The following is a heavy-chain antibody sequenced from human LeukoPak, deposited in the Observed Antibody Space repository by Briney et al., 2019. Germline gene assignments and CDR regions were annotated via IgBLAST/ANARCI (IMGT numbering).Heavy chain of an antibody. Sequence: GGSLRLSCAASGFIFGSYAMHWVRQAPGKGLEWVAVMSHDGSNKNYADSVKGRFTISRDNSKNTLYLQMNSLRAEDTAVYYCAKDIMKNVLLWFGEPRGAFDVWGQGTMVTVYS. V-gene: IGHV3-30-3*01. CDR3: AKDIMKNVLLWFGEPRGAFDV. CDR1: GFIFGSYA. J-gene: IGHJ3*01. D-gene: IGHD3-10*01. CDR2: MSHDGSNK.